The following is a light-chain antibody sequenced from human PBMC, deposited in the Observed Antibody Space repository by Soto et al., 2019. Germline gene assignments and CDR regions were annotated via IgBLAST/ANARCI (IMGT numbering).Light chain of an antibody. V-gene: IGLV2-23*01. Sequence: QSALTQPASVSGSPGQSITISCTGTSSDVGIYNLVSWYQQHPGKAPKLMIYEGSKRPSGVSNRFSGSKSGNTASLTISGLQAEDEADYYCCSYAGSRGLVFGGGTKLTVL. CDR1: SSDVGIYNL. CDR2: EGS. J-gene: IGLJ2*01. CDR3: CSYAGSRGLV.